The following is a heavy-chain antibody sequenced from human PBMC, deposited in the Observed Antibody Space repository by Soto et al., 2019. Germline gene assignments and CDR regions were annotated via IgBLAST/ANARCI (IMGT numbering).Heavy chain of an antibody. CDR3: ARVIYDSSGARYYFDY. Sequence: SETLSLTCTVSGGSISSGGYYWSWIRQHPGKGLEWIGYIYYSGSTYYNPSLKSRVTISVDTSKNQFSLKLSSVTAADTAVYYCARVIYDSSGARYYFDYWGQGTLVTVSS. CDR1: GGSISSGGYY. D-gene: IGHD3-22*01. J-gene: IGHJ4*02. V-gene: IGHV4-31*03. CDR2: IYYSGST.